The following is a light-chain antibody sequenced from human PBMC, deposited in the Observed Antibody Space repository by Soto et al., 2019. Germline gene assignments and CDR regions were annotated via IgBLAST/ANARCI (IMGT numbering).Light chain of an antibody. J-gene: IGKJ2*01. CDR1: QYVSFRF. CDR3: QQYGSSHPYT. CDR2: GAS. Sequence: EIVLTQSPXTLSLSPGESATLSCRASQYVSFRFLAWYQQKPGQAPRLLLYGASDRATGIPDRFTGSGSGTDFTLTISRLEPEDFAVYYCQQYGSSHPYTFGQGTKVDI. V-gene: IGKV3-20*01.